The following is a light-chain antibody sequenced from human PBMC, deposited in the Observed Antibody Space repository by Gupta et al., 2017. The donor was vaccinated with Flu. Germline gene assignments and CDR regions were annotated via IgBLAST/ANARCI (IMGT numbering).Light chain of an antibody. CDR1: SSDVGVYTS. Sequence: QSALIQPRLVSGSPGQLVTISCNGTSSDVGVYTSVSWYQQPPGKAPKLMIYDVPKRPSGVPDRFSGSKSGSTAALTIAVLQSEDETGYCCCSYAGSSTDVVFGGGTKVTVL. V-gene: IGLV2-11*01. J-gene: IGLJ2*01. CDR2: DVP. CDR3: CSYAGSSTDVV.